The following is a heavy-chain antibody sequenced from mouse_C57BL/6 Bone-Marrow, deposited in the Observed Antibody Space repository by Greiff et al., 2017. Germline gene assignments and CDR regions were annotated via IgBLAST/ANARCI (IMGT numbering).Heavy chain of an antibody. CDR1: GYTFTSYG. CDR3: ARYNDGCEGAHFDY. V-gene: IGHV1-81*01. Sequence: VQLQQSGAELARPGASVKLSCKASGYTFTSYGISWVKQRTGQGLEWIGEIYPRSGNTSYNEKFKGKATLTADKSSSTAYMELRSLTSEDSAVYFGARYNDGCEGAHFDYWGKGTTLTVSS. D-gene: IGHD2-3*01. J-gene: IGHJ2*01. CDR2: IYPRSGNT.